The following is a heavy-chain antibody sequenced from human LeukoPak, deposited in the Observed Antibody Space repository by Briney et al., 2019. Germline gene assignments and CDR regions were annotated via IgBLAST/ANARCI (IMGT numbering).Heavy chain of an antibody. CDR3: ARGNKYDFWSGYYVPRFDY. CDR1: GGSFSGYY. D-gene: IGHD3-3*01. CDR2: INHSGST. J-gene: IGHJ4*02. Sequence: SETLSLTCAVYGGSFSGYYWSWIRQPPGKGLGWIGEINHSGSTNYNPSLKSRVTISVDTPKNQFSLKLSSVTAADTAVYYCARGNKYDFWSGYYVPRFDYWGQGTLVTVSS. V-gene: IGHV4-34*01.